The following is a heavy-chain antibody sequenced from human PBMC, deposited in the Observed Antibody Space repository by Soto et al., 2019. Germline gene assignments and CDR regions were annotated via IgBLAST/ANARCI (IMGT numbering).Heavy chain of an antibody. D-gene: IGHD3-10*01. CDR1: GYTLTSYY. Sequence: ASVKGSCKGAGYTLTSYYMHWVRQAPGQGLEWMGIINPSGGSTSYAQKFQGRVTMTRDTSTSTVYMELSSLRSEDTAVYYCARDMYYYGSGTLFSRLNYYYGMDVWGQGTTVTVSS. J-gene: IGHJ6*02. CDR2: INPSGGST. CDR3: ARDMYYYGSGTLFSRLNYYYGMDV. V-gene: IGHV1-46*01.